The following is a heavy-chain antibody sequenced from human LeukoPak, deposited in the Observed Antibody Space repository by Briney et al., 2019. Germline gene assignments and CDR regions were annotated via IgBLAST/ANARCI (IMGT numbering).Heavy chain of an antibody. CDR1: GGSFSGYY. D-gene: IGHD5-24*01. CDR3: ARGGSDGYNYVSYYYYGMDV. V-gene: IGHV4-34*01. Sequence: SSETLSLTCAVYGGSFSGYYWSWIRQPPGKGLEWIGEINHSGSTNYNPSLKSRVTISVDTSKNQFSLKLRSVTAADTAVYYCARGGSDGYNYVSYYYYGMDVWGQGTTVTVSS. CDR2: INHSGST. J-gene: IGHJ6*02.